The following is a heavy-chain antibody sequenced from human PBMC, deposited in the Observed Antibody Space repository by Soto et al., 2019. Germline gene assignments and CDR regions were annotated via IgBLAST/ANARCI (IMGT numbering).Heavy chain of an antibody. CDR3: TRDTYSFWSGPSFFSF. D-gene: IGHD3-3*01. J-gene: IGHJ4*02. CDR1: GFTFRDYA. V-gene: IGHV3-49*01. CDR2: IRSNIYDGTT. Sequence: GGSLRLSCMASGFTFRDYAISWFRQAPGEGLQWVSFIRSNIYDGTTEYAASVEGRFTISRDSAKKSLYLEMNNLRAEDTALYRCTRDTYSFWSGPSFFSFWGQGTLVTVSS.